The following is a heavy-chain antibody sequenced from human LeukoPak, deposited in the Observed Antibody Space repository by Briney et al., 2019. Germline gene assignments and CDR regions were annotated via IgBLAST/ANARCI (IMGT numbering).Heavy chain of an antibody. CDR1: GFIFSHYG. Sequence: GGSLRLSCAASGFIFSHYGVHWVRQAPGKGLEWVAVIWHDGSSKYYADSVKGRFTISRHNSENTVYLQMNSLRAEDTAVYYCAKDAQRGFDYSNSLEYWGQGDLVTVSS. CDR2: IWHDGSSK. CDR3: AKDAQRGFDYSNSLEY. J-gene: IGHJ4*02. V-gene: IGHV3-33*06. D-gene: IGHD4-11*01.